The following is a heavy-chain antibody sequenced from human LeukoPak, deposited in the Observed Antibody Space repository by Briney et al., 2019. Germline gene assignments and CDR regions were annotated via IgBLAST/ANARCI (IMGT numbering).Heavy chain of an antibody. CDR1: GFTFSHYG. CDR2: ISGSGGST. D-gene: IGHD6-13*01. J-gene: IGHJ3*02. CDR3: ASQLGDASDI. Sequence: PGGTLRLSCAASGFTFSHYGMTWVRQAPGKGLEWVSAISGSGGSTYYAGSVKGRFTISRDNGKNSLYLQMNNLRAEDTAVYYCASQLGDASDIWGQGTMVTVSS. V-gene: IGHV3-23*01.